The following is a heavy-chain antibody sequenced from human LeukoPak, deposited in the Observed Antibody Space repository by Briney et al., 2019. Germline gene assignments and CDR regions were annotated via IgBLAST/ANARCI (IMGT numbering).Heavy chain of an antibody. V-gene: IGHV4-30-4*08. CDR1: GGSISSGDYY. CDR2: IYYSGST. CDR3: AREGGSGSRWFDP. Sequence: SETLSLTCTVSGGSISSGDYYWSWIRQPPGKGLEWIGYIYYSGSTYYNPSLKSRVTISVDTSKNQFSLKLSSVTAADTAVYYCAREGGSGSRWFDPWGQGTLATVSS. D-gene: IGHD2-15*01. J-gene: IGHJ5*02.